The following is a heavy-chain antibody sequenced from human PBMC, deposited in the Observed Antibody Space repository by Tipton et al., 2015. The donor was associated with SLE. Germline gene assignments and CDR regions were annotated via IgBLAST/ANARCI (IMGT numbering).Heavy chain of an antibody. Sequence: TLSLTCAVYGGSFSGYYWSWIRQPPGKGLEWIGEINQSGSTNYNASLKSRVTISVDTSKNQFSLKLSSVTAADTAVYYCARHGVFRDYYDSSGDDAFDIWGQGTMVTVSS. D-gene: IGHD3-22*01. CDR2: INQSGST. V-gene: IGHV4-34*01. CDR3: ARHGVFRDYYDSSGDDAFDI. J-gene: IGHJ3*02. CDR1: GGSFSGYY.